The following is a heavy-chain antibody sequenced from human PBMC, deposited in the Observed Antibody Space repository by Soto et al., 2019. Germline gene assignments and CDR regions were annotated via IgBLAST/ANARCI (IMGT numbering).Heavy chain of an antibody. J-gene: IGHJ5*01. Sequence: SETLSLTCAVSGGSISSGGYSWSWIRQPPGRGLEWIGYIYHSGSTYYNPSLKSRVTISVDRSKNQFSLKLSSVTAADTAVYYCARVSNPTGWFDSWGQGTLVTVSS. V-gene: IGHV4-30-2*01. CDR3: ARVSNPTGWFDS. CDR2: IYHSGST. CDR1: GGSISSGGYS. D-gene: IGHD2-8*02.